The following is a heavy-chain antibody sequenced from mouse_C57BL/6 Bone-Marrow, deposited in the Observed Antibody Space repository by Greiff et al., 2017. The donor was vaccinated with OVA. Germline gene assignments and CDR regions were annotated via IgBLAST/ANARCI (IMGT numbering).Heavy chain of an antibody. Sequence: VQLQQSGAELVRPGASVKLSCTASGFNIKDDYMHWVKQRPEQGLEWIGWIDPENGDTEYASKFQGKATLTADTSSHTAYLQLISLTAEDTAVYYCTSYGNFDYWGQGTTLTVSS. V-gene: IGHV14-4*01. CDR3: TSYGNFDY. D-gene: IGHD2-1*01. CDR2: IDPENGDT. J-gene: IGHJ2*01. CDR1: GFNIKDDY.